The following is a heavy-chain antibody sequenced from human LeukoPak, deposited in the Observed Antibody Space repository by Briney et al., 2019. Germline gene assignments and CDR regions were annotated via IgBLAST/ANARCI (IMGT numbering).Heavy chain of an antibody. CDR1: GGSFSDYY. Sequence: SETLSLTCAVYGGSFSDYYWSWIRQPPGKGLEWIGEINHSGSTNYNPSLKSRVTISVDTSKNQFSLKLSSVTAADTAVYYCARDREMATRLHDAFDFWGQGTMVTVSS. CDR2: INHSGST. J-gene: IGHJ3*01. V-gene: IGHV4-34*01. CDR3: ARDREMATRLHDAFDF. D-gene: IGHD5-24*01.